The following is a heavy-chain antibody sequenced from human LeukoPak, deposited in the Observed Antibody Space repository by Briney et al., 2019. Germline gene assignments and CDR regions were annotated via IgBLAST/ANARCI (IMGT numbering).Heavy chain of an antibody. CDR3: AKTYYYDSSGYYHPGPFNY. CDR1: GFTFSSYA. CDR2: ILYDGRNK. Sequence: GRSLRLSCAASGFTFSSYAMHWVRQAPSKRLEWVAVILYDGRNKYYADSVKGRFTISRDNSKNTLYLQMNSLRAEDTAVYYCAKTYYYDSSGYYHPGPFNYWGQGTLVTVSS. D-gene: IGHD3-22*01. J-gene: IGHJ4*02. V-gene: IGHV3-30*04.